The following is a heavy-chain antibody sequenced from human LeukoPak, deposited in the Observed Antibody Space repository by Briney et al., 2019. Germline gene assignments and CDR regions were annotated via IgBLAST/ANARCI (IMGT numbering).Heavy chain of an antibody. J-gene: IGHJ6*02. V-gene: IGHV4-59*08. CDR2: LYYTGST. Sequence: SETLSLTCTVSGGSIDSYYWGWIRQPPGKRLEWIGYLYYTGSTNYNPSLKSRVTISFDTSKNLFSLNLSSVTAADTAVYYCARHHEYIWGSSVDYYAMDVWGQGTTVTVSS. CDR3: ARHHEYIWGSSVDYYAMDV. CDR1: GGSIDSYY. D-gene: IGHD3-16*01.